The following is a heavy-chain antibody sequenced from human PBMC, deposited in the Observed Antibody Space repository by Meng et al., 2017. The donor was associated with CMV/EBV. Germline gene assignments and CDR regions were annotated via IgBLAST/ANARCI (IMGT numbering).Heavy chain of an antibody. Sequence: GGSLRLSCAASGFTFSSYAMSWVRQAPGKGLEWVSAISGSGGSTYYADSVKGRFTISRDNSKNTLYLQMNNLRAADTAVYYCAKERKAYYDILTADYGMDVWGQGTTVTVSS. V-gene: IGHV3-23*01. J-gene: IGHJ6*02. CDR3: AKERKAYYDILTADYGMDV. CDR2: ISGSGGST. CDR1: GFTFSSYA. D-gene: IGHD3-9*01.